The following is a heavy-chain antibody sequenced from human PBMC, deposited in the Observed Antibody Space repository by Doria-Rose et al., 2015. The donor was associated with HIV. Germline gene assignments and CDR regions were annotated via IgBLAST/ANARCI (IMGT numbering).Heavy chain of an antibody. CDR1: GGSISHYY. D-gene: IGHD1-26*01. Sequence: QVQLQESGPGLVKPSETLSLTCSVSGGSISHYYWSWIRQPPGKGLEYIGDIFYPGSTTYSPSLKSRVSISIDTSKNKFSLRLSSVTAADTAVYYCARVLSGTYDYWGQGTLVTVSS. CDR2: IFYPGST. J-gene: IGHJ4*02. V-gene: IGHV4-59*01. CDR3: ARVLSGTYDY.